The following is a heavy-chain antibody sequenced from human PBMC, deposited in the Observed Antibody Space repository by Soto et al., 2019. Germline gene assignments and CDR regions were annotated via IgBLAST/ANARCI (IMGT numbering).Heavy chain of an antibody. CDR1: GGSISSGGYY. J-gene: IGHJ4*02. CDR3: ARVMISITIFGVIDY. CDR2: IYYSGST. V-gene: IGHV4-31*03. Sequence: QVQLQESGPGLVKPSQTLFLTCTVSGGSISSGGYYWSWIRQHPGKGLEWIGYIYYSGSTYYNPSLKSRVTISVDTSKNQFSLKLSSVTAADTAVYYCARVMISITIFGVIDYWGQGTLVTVSS. D-gene: IGHD3-3*01.